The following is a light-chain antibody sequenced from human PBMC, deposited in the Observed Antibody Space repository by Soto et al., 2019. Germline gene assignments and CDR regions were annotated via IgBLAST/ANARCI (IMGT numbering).Light chain of an antibody. CDR2: GES. J-gene: IGKJ4*01. CDR1: QSVRSNS. V-gene: IGKV3-20*01. Sequence: PGESATLSCTASQSVRSNSLAWYQQKPGQAPRLLMFGESARATGTPPRFSGRGSGTDFTLTISRLEPEDFAVYYCQQYGTSPLTFGGGTKVDI. CDR3: QQYGTSPLT.